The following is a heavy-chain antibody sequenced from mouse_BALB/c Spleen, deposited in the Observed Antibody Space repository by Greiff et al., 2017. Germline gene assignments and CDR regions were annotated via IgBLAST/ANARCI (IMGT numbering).Heavy chain of an antibody. CDR3: TRGGPYAMDY. Sequence: EVQLQQSGTVLARPGASVKMSCKASCYSFTSHRMHRVKQRPGQGLEWIGAIYPGNSDTCYNQKFKGKAKLTAVTSASTAYMELSSLTNEDSAVYYCTRGGPYAMDYWGQGTSVTVSS. V-gene: IGHV1-5*01. CDR2: IYPGNSDT. J-gene: IGHJ4*01. CDR1: CYSFTSHR.